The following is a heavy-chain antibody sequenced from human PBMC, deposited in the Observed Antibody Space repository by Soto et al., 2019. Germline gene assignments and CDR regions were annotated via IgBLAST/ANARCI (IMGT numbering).Heavy chain of an antibody. CDR1: GFTFSDHY. Sequence: GGSLRLSCAASGFTFSDHYMAWIRQAPGKGLEWVSHISGTSVYIHYADSVKGRFTISRDNAKNSVYLQMDSLRVEDTAVYYCAREGALKPFSSWGQGALVTVSS. CDR2: ISGTSVYI. CDR3: AREGALKPFSS. J-gene: IGHJ5*02. V-gene: IGHV3-11*06.